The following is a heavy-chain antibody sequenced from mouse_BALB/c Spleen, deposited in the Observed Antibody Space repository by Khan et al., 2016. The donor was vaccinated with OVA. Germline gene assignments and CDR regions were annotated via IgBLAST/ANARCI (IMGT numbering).Heavy chain of an antibody. J-gene: IGHJ3*01. CDR1: GFTFRNYG. D-gene: IGHD4-1*01. Sequence: EVELVESGGDLVKPGGSLKLSCAASGFTFRNYGMSWVRQLPDKRLEWVATLNRDGTYTYYPDSVKGRFTISRNHAKNTLYLEMSSLKSEDTAMYYCASHLTGSFAYWGQGTLVTVSA. CDR2: LNRDGTYT. V-gene: IGHV5-6*01. CDR3: ASHLTGSFAY.